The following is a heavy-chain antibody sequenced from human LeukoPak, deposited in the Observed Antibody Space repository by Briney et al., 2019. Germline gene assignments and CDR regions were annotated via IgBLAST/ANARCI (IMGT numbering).Heavy chain of an antibody. D-gene: IGHD2-2*01. CDR2: IRYDGSNK. Sequence: PGGSLRLSCAASGFTFSSYGMRWVRQAPGKGLEWVAFIRYDGSNKYYADSVKGRFTISRDNSKNTLYLQMNSLRAEDTAVYYCANTVVPAANTDYWGQGTLVTVSS. J-gene: IGHJ4*02. V-gene: IGHV3-30*02. CDR1: GFTFSSYG. CDR3: ANTVVPAANTDY.